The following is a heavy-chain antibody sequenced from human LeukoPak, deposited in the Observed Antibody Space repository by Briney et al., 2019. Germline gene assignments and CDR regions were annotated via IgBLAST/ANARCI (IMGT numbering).Heavy chain of an antibody. CDR2: ISYDGSNK. D-gene: IGHD1-26*01. Sequence: GRSLRLSCAASGFTFSNYVLHWVRQAPGKGLEWVALISYDGSNKYYADSVKGRFTISRDNSKNTLYLQMNSLRAEDTAIYYCARGKVRATLRVFDYWGQGTLVTVSS. CDR1: GFTFSNYV. CDR3: ARGKVRATLRVFDY. V-gene: IGHV3-30-3*01. J-gene: IGHJ4*02.